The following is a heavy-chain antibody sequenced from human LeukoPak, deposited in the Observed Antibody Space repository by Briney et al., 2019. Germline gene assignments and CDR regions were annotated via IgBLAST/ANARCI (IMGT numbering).Heavy chain of an antibody. CDR1: GFTFSSYA. CDR2: ISGSGGST. Sequence: PGGSLRLSCAASGFTFSSYAMSWVRQAPGKGLEWVSAISGSGGSTYYADSVKGRFTISRDNSKNTLYLQMISMRGEDTAVYYCAKDLYYYDSSGYFPTHDAFDIWGQGTMVTVSS. D-gene: IGHD3-22*01. J-gene: IGHJ3*02. CDR3: AKDLYYYDSSGYFPTHDAFDI. V-gene: IGHV3-23*01.